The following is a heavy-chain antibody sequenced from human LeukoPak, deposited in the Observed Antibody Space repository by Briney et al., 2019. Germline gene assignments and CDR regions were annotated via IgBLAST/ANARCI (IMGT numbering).Heavy chain of an antibody. CDR2: LYSGGST. V-gene: IGHV3-66*01. J-gene: IGHJ5*02. CDR1: GFTVSSTY. Sequence: GGSLRLSCAASGFTVSSTYMSWVRQAPGKGLEWVSVLYSGGSTYYADSVRGRFTFSRDNSKNTLYLQMNSLRAEDTAVYYCVRVNWIQQWLNWFDPWGQGTLVTVSS. D-gene: IGHD5-18*01. CDR3: VRVNWIQQWLNWFDP.